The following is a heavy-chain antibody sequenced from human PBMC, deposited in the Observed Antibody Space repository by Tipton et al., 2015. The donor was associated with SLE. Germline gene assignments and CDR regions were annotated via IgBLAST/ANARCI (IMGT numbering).Heavy chain of an antibody. V-gene: IGHV4-38-2*02. CDR3: ARHRGYFTVSDYIDY. Sequence: TLSLTCTVSGGSITSSHYWGWIRQPPGKGLEWVGSIYHGGSAYYNPSLKSRVSISVDTSRNQFSLRLSSVTAADTAVFYCARHRGYFTVSDYIDYWGQGTLVTVSS. J-gene: IGHJ4*02. CDR1: GGSITSSHY. CDR2: IYHGGSA. D-gene: IGHD2-8*01.